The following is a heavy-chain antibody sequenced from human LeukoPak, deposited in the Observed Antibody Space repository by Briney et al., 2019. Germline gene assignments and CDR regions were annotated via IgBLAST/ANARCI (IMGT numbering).Heavy chain of an antibody. Sequence: GGSLRLSCAASGFTFSSDVMHWVRQAPGKGLEWVAVISSDGSSKHYADSVKGRFTIFTDTSKSTLYLQINSLRPEDTAVYYCARDLVSYSSSPLHWGQGTLVTVSS. D-gene: IGHD6-6*01. CDR1: GFTFSSDV. CDR2: ISSDGSSK. V-gene: IGHV3-30-3*01. J-gene: IGHJ4*02. CDR3: ARDLVSYSSSPLH.